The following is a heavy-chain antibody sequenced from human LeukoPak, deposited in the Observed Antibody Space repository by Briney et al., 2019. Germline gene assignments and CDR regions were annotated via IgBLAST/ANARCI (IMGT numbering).Heavy chain of an antibody. CDR2: INPSGGST. CDR3: AREVVVVVAATRDDYYYYMDV. Sequence: ASVKVSCKASGYTFTSYYMHWVRQAPGQGLEWMGIINPSGGSTSYAQKFQGRVTMTRDTSTSTVYMELSSLRSEDTAMYYCAREVVVVVAATRDDYYYYMDVWGKGTTVTVSS. J-gene: IGHJ6*03. V-gene: IGHV1-46*03. D-gene: IGHD2-15*01. CDR1: GYTFTSYY.